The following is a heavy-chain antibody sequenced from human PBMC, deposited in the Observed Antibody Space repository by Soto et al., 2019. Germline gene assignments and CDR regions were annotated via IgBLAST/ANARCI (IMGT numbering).Heavy chain of an antibody. J-gene: IGHJ4*02. D-gene: IGHD2-2*01. V-gene: IGHV3-7*01. Sequence: GGSLRLSCAASGFTFSSYWMSWVRQAPGKGLEWVATIRQDGSEKHCVDSVKGRFTISRDNAKNSLYLQMNSLGAEDTAVYYCARGCGSASCIRWGQGTLVTVSS. CDR3: ARGCGSASCIR. CDR2: IRQDGSEK. CDR1: GFTFSSYW.